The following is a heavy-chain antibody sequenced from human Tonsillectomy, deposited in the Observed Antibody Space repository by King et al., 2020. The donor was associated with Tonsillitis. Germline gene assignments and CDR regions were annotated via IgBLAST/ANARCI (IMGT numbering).Heavy chain of an antibody. V-gene: IGHV3-23*04. J-gene: IGHJ4*02. CDR1: GFTFNNYG. CDR2: ISGTGGST. D-gene: IGHD1-1*01. CDR3: SKHXGTGXTXRVXDY. Sequence: VQLVESGGDLVQPGGSLRLSCAASGFTFNNYGMSWVRQAPGKGLEWVSGISGTGGSTYYADSVKGRFTISRDNSKNTLYLQMNSLRAEDTAVYYCSKHXGTGXTXRVXDYWXXXTLVAXXS.